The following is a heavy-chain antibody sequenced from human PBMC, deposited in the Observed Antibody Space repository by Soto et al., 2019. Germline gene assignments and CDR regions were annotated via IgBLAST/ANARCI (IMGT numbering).Heavy chain of an antibody. CDR1: GYTFTNYD. V-gene: IGHV1-8*01. CDR2: MNPDSGNT. Sequence: QVQLVQSGAEVKKPGASVKVSCKASGYTFTNYDIHWVRQATGQGLEWMGWMNPDSGNTGQSKQFQGRVTMTRHASISTAYMEVSSLRSEDTAVYYCARGRFRRTGFGPWGQGTVVTVSS. J-gene: IGHJ5*02. CDR3: ARGRFRRTGFGP. D-gene: IGHD2-21*02.